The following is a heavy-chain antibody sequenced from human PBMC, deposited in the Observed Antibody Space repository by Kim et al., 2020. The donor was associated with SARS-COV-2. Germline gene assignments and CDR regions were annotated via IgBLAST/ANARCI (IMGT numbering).Heavy chain of an antibody. Sequence: GGSLRLSCAASGFTFSDSAMYWVRQASGKGLEWVGRIRSKANSYATAYDVSVKVRFIISRDDSKNTAYLQMNSLKTEDTAIYYCTRVPPYSNSWWDAFD. D-gene: IGHD6-13*01. CDR3: TRVPPYSNSWWDAFD. J-gene: IGHJ3*02. CDR2: IRSKANSYAT. CDR1: GFTFSDSA. V-gene: IGHV3-73*01.